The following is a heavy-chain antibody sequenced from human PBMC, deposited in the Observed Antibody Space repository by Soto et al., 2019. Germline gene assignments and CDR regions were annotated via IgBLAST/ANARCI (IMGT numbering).Heavy chain of an antibody. J-gene: IGHJ5*02. CDR1: GFTFNTYD. CDR3: VRSGTARLLRPSWFEP. CDR2: ITTSGAYI. D-gene: IGHD3-16*01. Sequence: EVQLVESGGGLVKPGGSLRLSCAASGFTFNTYDMNWVRQAPGKGLEWVSSITTSGAYIYYADSMKGRITISRDNAKNSPFLQINSLRSEDTDMYYCVRSGTARLLRPSWFEPWGQGTLVTVSS. V-gene: IGHV3-21*01.